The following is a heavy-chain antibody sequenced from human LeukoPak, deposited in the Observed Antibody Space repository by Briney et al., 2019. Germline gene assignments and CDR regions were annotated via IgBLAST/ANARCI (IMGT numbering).Heavy chain of an antibody. Sequence: SETMSLTCTVSGGSISSYHWSWIRQPPGKGLEWIGYIYYSGSTNYNPSLKSRVTISLDTSKNQFSLKVSSVTAADTAVYYCARHSSGYLSYFDYWGQGTLVPVSS. CDR2: IYYSGST. J-gene: IGHJ4*02. CDR3: ARHSSGYLSYFDY. V-gene: IGHV4-59*08. D-gene: IGHD3-22*01. CDR1: GGSISSYH.